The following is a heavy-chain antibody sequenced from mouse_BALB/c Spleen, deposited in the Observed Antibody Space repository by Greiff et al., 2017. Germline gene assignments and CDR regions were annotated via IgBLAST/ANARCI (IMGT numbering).Heavy chain of an antibody. V-gene: IGHV5-6-3*01. CDR1: GFTFSSYG. CDR2: INSNGGST. D-gene: IGHD1-2*01. J-gene: IGHJ1*01. Sequence: EVQGVESGGGLVQPGGSLKLSCAASGFTFSSYGMSWVRQTPDKRLELVATINSNGGSTYYPDSVKGRFTISRDNAKNTLFLQMTSLRSEDTAMYYCARTSLRLGYFDVWGAGTTVTVSS. CDR3: ARTSLRLGYFDV.